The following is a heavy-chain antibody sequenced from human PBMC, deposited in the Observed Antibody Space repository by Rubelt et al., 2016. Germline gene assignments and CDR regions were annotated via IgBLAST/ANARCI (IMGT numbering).Heavy chain of an antibody. Sequence: QVQLVQSGAEVKKPGASVKVSCKASGYTFTSYGISWVRQAPGQGLEWMGIINPSGGSTRYEQKFQGRVTMTRDTSTSTVYMELRSLKSEDTAVYYCAKDGDNRYYFDYWGQGTLVTVSS. CDR2: INPSGGST. J-gene: IGHJ4*02. V-gene: IGHV1-46*01. CDR1: GYTFTSYG. CDR3: AKDGDNRYYFDY. D-gene: IGHD1-1*01.